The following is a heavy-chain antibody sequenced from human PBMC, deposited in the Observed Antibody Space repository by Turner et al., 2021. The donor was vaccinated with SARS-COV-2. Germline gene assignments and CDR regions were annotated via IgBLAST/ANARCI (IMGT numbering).Heavy chain of an antibody. CDR1: GGTLSSYT. D-gene: IGHD3-10*01. CDR3: ASRWFGELPFDY. Sequence: QVQLVQSGAEVKKPGSSVKVSCKASGGTLSSYTIRWVRQAPGQGLEWMGRIIPILGITNYAQKCQGRVTITADKSTSTAYMDLNSLRSEDTAVYYCASRWFGELPFDYWGQGTLVTVSS. V-gene: IGHV1-69*02. J-gene: IGHJ4*02. CDR2: IIPILGIT.